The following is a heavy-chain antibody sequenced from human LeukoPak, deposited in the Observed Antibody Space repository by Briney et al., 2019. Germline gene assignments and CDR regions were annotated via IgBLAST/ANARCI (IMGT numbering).Heavy chain of an antibody. Sequence: SVKVSCKAFGGTFSSYAISWVRQAPGQGLEWMGRIIPIFGTANYAQKFQGRVTITTDESTSTAYMELSSLRSVDTAVYYCAALYCSGGSCYSRSSSYYYYYMDVWGKGTTVTVSS. J-gene: IGHJ6*03. D-gene: IGHD2-15*01. V-gene: IGHV1-69*05. CDR1: GGTFSSYA. CDR2: IIPIFGTA. CDR3: AALYCSGGSCYSRSSSYYYYYMDV.